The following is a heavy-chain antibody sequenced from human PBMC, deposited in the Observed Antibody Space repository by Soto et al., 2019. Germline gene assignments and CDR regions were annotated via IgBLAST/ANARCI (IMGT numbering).Heavy chain of an antibody. CDR1: GGTFSDFA. CDR2: VIPSFGTA. V-gene: IGHV1-69*06. J-gene: IGHJ2*01. CDR3: AREKGSPMIYWYFDL. Sequence: QEQLVQSGAEVKKPGSSVKVSCKAAGGTFSDFAITWVRQAPGQGLEWMGGVIPSFGTANYAQKFQGRVTFTAEKSTRTAYMELSSLRSEDTAVYYCAREKGSPMIYWYFDLWGRGTLVTVSS. D-gene: IGHD3-16*01.